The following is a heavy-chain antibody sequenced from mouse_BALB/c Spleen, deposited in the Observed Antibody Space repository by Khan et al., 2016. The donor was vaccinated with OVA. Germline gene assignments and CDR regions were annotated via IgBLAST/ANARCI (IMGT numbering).Heavy chain of an antibody. D-gene: IGHD1-1*01. CDR1: GFSLSTYG. CDR3: ARPFYYGAWFAY. J-gene: IGHJ3*01. CDR2: IWAGGST. V-gene: IGHV2-9*02. Sequence: QVQLKESGPGLVAPSQTLSITCTVSGFSLSTYGVHWVRQPPGKGLEWLGVIWAGGSTNHNSALMSRLSISKDNSKNQVFLKMNSLQTDDTAIYYCARPFYYGAWFAYWGQGTLVTVSA.